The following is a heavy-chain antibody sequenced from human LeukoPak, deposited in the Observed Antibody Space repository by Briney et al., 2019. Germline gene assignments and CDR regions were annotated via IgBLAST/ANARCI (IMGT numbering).Heavy chain of an antibody. J-gene: IGHJ4*02. CDR2: IHYSGSS. D-gene: IGHD1-26*01. CDR3: ARRSGTFQKAFDY. V-gene: IGHV4-39*01. CDR1: GGSLSSRGDH. Sequence: PSETLSLTCTVDGGSLSSRGDHWGWIRQPPGKGLEYVGSIHYSGSSFYNPSLKSRVTISLDTSKNQFSLRLNSVTAADTAVYYCARRSGTFQKAFDYWGQGSLVTVSS.